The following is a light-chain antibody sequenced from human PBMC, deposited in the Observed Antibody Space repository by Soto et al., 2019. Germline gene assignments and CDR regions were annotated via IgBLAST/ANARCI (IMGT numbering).Light chain of an antibody. V-gene: IGKV1-5*01. CDR2: DAS. J-gene: IGKJ4*01. CDR1: QSISNY. Sequence: DIQMTQSPSSLSASVGDRVTITCRASQSISNYLNWYQQKPGKAPQILIYDASKLEPGVPSRLSGGGSGTEFTLTISSLQPDDFATYYCQQYSTYPLTFGGGTKVDIK. CDR3: QQYSTYPLT.